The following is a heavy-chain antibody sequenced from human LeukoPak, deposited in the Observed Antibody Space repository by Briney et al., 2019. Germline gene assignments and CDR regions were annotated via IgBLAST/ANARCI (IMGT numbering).Heavy chain of an antibody. CDR3: VRGSTVTSFTY. CDR2: IFYSGST. D-gene: IGHD4-17*01. Sequence: SETLSLTCTVTCGSISSYYWSLIRQPPGKGLEWIGYIFYSGSTNYNPSLKSRVTISVDTSKNQFSLKLRSVTAADTAVFYCVRGSTVTSFTYWGQGTLVTVSP. J-gene: IGHJ4*02. V-gene: IGHV4-59*01. CDR1: CGSISSYY.